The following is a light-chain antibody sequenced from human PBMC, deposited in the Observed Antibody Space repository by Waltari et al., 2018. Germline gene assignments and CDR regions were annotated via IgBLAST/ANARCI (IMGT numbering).Light chain of an antibody. V-gene: IGLV1-44*01. J-gene: IGLJ3*02. CDR2: ADN. CDR3: AAWDDSLNGRV. CDR1: SSNIGRNG. Sequence: QSVLAQPPSASGTPGQGVTVSCSGSSSNIGRNGVSWYQQVPGTAPKLLIHADNQRPSGVPDRFSGSKSATSASRAISGLQSEDEAHYYCAAWDDSLNGRVFGGGTEVTVL.